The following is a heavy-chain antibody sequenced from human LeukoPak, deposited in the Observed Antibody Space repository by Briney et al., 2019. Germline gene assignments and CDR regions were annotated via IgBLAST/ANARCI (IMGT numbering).Heavy chain of an antibody. V-gene: IGHV4-4*07. CDR3: ARHQGPYDFWSGYYMDV. Sequence: YTSGSTNYNPSLKSRVTMSVDTSKNQFSLKLSSVTAADTAVYYCARHQGPYDFWSGYYMDVWGKGTTVTVSS. CDR2: YTSGST. D-gene: IGHD3-3*01. J-gene: IGHJ6*03.